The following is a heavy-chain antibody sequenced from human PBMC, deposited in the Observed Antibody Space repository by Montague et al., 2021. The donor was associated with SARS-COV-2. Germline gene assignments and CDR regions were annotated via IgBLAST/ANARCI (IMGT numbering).Heavy chain of an antibody. CDR3: ARTSASSDY. CDR1: GDSVCRKSAA. CDR2: RHQRSKWNN. V-gene: IGHV6-1*01. Sequence: CAISGDSVCRKSAAWNWIRHSPSIGLGRLVRRHQRSKWNNDYAVSVKSRITINPDTSKNQISLQLNSVTPEDTAVYYCARTSASSDYWGQGTLVTVSS. J-gene: IGHJ4*02. D-gene: IGHD1-26*01.